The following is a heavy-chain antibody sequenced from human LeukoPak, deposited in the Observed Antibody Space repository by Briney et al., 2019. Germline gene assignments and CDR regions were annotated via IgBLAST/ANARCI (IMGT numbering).Heavy chain of an antibody. CDR1: GGSIRRYY. Sequence: AETLSLTCTVSGGSIRRYYWSWIRQPPGKGLEWIGNIYYNGSTNYKPSLKSRVTISVHTSKNQFFLNLRSLTAADTAVYYCARGGYSGYAFDRWGQGTRVTVSS. CDR3: ARGGYSGYAFDR. J-gene: IGHJ5*02. V-gene: IGHV4-59*01. D-gene: IGHD5-12*01. CDR2: IYYNGST.